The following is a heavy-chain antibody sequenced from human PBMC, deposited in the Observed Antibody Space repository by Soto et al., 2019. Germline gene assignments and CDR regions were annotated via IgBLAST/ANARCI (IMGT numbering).Heavy chain of an antibody. CDR2: IDPSDSYT. Sequence: GESLKISCKGSGYSFITYWISWVRQMPGKGLEWMARIDPSDSYTNYNPSFQGHVTISADKSTSTAYLQWSSLKASDTAMYYCARHHSDVVETDGYFDYWGQGALVTVYS. CDR3: ARHHSDVVETDGYFDY. V-gene: IGHV5-10-1*01. J-gene: IGHJ4*02. CDR1: GYSFITYW. D-gene: IGHD2-21*02.